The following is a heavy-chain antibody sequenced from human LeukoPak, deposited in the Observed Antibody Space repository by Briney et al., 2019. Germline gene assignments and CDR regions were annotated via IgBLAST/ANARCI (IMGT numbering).Heavy chain of an antibody. CDR2: ISSSSSYI. CDR1: GFTFSSYS. V-gene: IGHV3-21*01. D-gene: IGHD6-13*01. J-gene: IGHJ4*02. Sequence: GGSLRLSCAASGFTFSSYSMNWVRQAPGKGLEWVSSISSSSSYIYYADSVKGRFTISRDNAKNSLYLQMNSLRAEDTAVYYCARGPLIAAAGTSWGQGTLVTVSS. CDR3: ARGPLIAAAGTS.